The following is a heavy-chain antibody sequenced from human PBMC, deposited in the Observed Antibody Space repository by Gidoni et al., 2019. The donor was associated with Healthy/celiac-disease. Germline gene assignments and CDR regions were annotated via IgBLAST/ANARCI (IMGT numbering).Heavy chain of an antibody. CDR3: ARDWGAVAGTTTNWFDP. D-gene: IGHD6-19*01. CDR2: IYTSGST. Sequence: QVQLQQSGPGLVKPSHTLSFTSSVSGGSISSGSYYWSWIRQPAGKGLEWIGRIYTSGSTNYNPTLKSRVTISVDTSKNQFSLKLSSVTAADTAVYYCARDWGAVAGTTTNWFDPWGQGTLVTVSS. CDR1: GGSISSGSYY. J-gene: IGHJ5*02. V-gene: IGHV4-61*02.